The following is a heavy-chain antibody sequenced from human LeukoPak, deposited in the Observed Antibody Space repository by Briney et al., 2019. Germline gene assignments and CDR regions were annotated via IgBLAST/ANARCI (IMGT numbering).Heavy chain of an antibody. CDR1: GYTITGYY. Sequence: GASVKVSCKASGYTITGYYMHWVRQAPGQGLEGMGWINPNSGGTNYAQKFQGRVTMTRDTSISTAYMELSRLRSDDTAVYYCARGYCSGGSCYFLLTDYYYYMDVWGKGTTVTISS. V-gene: IGHV1-2*02. D-gene: IGHD2-15*01. CDR3: ARGYCSGGSCYFLLTDYYYYMDV. J-gene: IGHJ6*03. CDR2: INPNSGGT.